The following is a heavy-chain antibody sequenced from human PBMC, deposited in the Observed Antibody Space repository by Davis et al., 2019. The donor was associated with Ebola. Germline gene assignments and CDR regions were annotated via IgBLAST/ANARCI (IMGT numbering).Heavy chain of an antibody. CDR3: ARPSSGYEASFDY. V-gene: IGHV5-51*01. J-gene: IGHJ4*02. Sequence: GESLKISCKCSGYSFTSYWIAWLRQIPGKGLEWMGIIFPGDSDIRYSPSFQGQVTISADESISSAYLQWSSLKASDTAMYYCARPSSGYEASFDYWGQGTLVTVSS. CDR1: GYSFTSYW. CDR2: IFPGDSDI. D-gene: IGHD3-22*01.